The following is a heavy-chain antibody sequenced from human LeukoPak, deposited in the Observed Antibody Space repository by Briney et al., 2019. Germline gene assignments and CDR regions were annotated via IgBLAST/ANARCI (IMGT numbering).Heavy chain of an antibody. Sequence: SETLSLTCTVSGGSISSGGYYWSWIRQHPGKGLEWIGYIYYSGSTYYNPSLKSRVTISVDTSKNQFSLKLSSVTAADTAVYYCARGGYSGSDWTTWGQGTRVTVSS. CDR2: IYYSGST. D-gene: IGHD5-12*01. CDR1: GGSISSGGYY. CDR3: ARGGYSGSDWTT. J-gene: IGHJ5*02. V-gene: IGHV4-31*03.